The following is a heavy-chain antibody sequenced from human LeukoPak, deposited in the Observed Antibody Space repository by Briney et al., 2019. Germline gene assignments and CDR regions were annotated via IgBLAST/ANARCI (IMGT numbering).Heavy chain of an antibody. CDR2: IYYSGST. CDR1: GGSINSDDCY. D-gene: IGHD4-11*01. J-gene: IGHJ5*02. Sequence: SETLSLTCTVSGGSINSDDCYWGWIRQPPGKGLEWIGSIYYSGSTYYSPSLKIRVTMSVDTSNNLFSLMLNSVTAADTAVYYCARHSYRNYLGWFDPWGQGTLVTVSS. V-gene: IGHV4-39*01. CDR3: ARHSYRNYLGWFDP.